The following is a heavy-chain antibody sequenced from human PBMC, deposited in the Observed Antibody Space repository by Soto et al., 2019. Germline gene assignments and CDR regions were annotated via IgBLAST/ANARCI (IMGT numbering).Heavy chain of an antibody. Sequence: ASVKVSCKASGYTFTNYAVHWVRQATGQRLEWMGWINAGNGNTRFSQNLQGRVTITRDTSARTVYMELSSLRSEDTAVYYCARGHLAVVPVASWFYYMDVWGKGTTVTVSS. CDR3: ARGHLAVVPVASWFYYMDV. D-gene: IGHD2-2*01. J-gene: IGHJ6*03. V-gene: IGHV1-3*01. CDR2: INAGNGNT. CDR1: GYTFTNYA.